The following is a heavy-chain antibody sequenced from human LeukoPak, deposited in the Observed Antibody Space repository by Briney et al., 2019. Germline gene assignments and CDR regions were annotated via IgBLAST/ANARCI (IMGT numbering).Heavy chain of an antibody. J-gene: IGHJ6*02. CDR3: AREDPQTTVPEGMDV. Sequence: PSETLSLTCNVSGYSMRSYYWSWLRQPPGKGLEWIGYIYYSGTTNYNPSLKSRVTISVDTSKNQFSLQLRSVTAADTAVYYCAREDPQTTVPEGMDVWGQGTTVTVSS. V-gene: IGHV4-59*01. CDR2: IYYSGTT. D-gene: IGHD4-17*01. CDR1: GYSMRSYY.